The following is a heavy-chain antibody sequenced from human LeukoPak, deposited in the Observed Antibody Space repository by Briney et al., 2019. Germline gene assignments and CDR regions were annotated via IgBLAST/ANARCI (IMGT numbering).Heavy chain of an antibody. J-gene: IGHJ4*01. D-gene: IGHD4-23*01. CDR1: GFTFSTHA. V-gene: IGHV3-23*01. Sequence: PGGSLRLSCAASGFTFSTHAMSWVRQAPGKGLEWVAAISYGGDITFYAPSVQGRFTISRDNSKDTLYVQMDSLRAEDTAIYYCAKELRSGGVVTNFDYWGQEPWSSSPQ. CDR3: AKELRSGGVVTNFDY. CDR2: ISYGGDIT.